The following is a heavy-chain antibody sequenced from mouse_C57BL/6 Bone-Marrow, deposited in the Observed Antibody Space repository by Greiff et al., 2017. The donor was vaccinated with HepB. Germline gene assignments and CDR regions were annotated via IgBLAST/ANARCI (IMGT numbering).Heavy chain of an antibody. CDR2: INPSSGYT. CDR3: AKAYYSSFYAMDY. D-gene: IGHD2-5*01. V-gene: IGHV1-7*01. CDR1: GYTFTSYW. Sequence: QVQLQQSGAELAKPGASVKLSCKASGYTFTSYWMHWVKQRPGQGLEWIGYINPSSGYTKYNQKFKDKATLTADKSSSTAYMQLSSLTYEDSAVYYCAKAYYSSFYAMDYWGQGTSVTVSS. J-gene: IGHJ4*01.